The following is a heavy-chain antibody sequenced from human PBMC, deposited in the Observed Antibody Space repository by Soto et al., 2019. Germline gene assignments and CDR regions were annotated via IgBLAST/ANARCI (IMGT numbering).Heavy chain of an antibody. CDR2: IWYDGSNK. D-gene: IGHD3-9*01. J-gene: IGHJ6*03. CDR1: GFTFSSYG. V-gene: IGHV3-33*01. CDR3: ARDPNYDILTGYFESYYMDV. Sequence: GGSLRLSCAASGFTFSSYGMHWVRQAPGKGLEWVAVIWYDGSNKYYADSVKGRFTISRDNSRNTLYLQMNSLRAEDTAVYYCARDPNYDILTGYFESYYMDVWGKGTTVTVSS.